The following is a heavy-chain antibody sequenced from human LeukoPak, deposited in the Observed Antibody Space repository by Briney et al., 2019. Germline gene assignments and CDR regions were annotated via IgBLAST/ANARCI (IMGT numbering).Heavy chain of an antibody. CDR3: ARAGELRYMDV. CDR2: IKHIGPTT. Sequence: PGGSLRLSCAASGFTFNDYYMTWIRQAPGKGLEWVSTIKHIGPTTYYADSVKGRFTISRDNAKNSLSLQMSSLRADDTAIYYCARAGELRYMDVWGKGTAVTVSS. D-gene: IGHD3-16*01. V-gene: IGHV3-11*04. J-gene: IGHJ6*03. CDR1: GFTFNDYY.